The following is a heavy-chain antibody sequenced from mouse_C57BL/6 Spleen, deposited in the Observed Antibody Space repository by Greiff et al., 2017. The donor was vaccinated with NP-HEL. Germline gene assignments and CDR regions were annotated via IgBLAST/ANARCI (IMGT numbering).Heavy chain of an antibody. V-gene: IGHV5-12*01. CDR1: GFTFSDYY. CDR3: ARQDYDGRGTWFAY. J-gene: IGHJ3*01. Sequence: EVQVVESGGGLVQPGGSLKLSCAASGFTFSDYYMYWVRQTPEKRLEWVAYISNGGGSTYYPDTVKGRFTISRDNAKNTLYLQMSRLKSEDTAMYYCARQDYDGRGTWFAYWGQGTLVTVSA. D-gene: IGHD2-4*01. CDR2: ISNGGGST.